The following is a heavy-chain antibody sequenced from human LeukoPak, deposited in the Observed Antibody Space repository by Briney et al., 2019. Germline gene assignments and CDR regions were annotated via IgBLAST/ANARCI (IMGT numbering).Heavy chain of an antibody. J-gene: IGHJ4*02. V-gene: IGHV3-7*01. D-gene: IGHD2-2*01. CDR1: GFTFSSYW. CDR2: IKQDGSET. CDR3: ARDAMSRTADY. Sequence: GGSLRLSCAASGFTFSSYWMSWVRQAPGKGLEWVGNIKQDGSETYFVDSVKGLFTISRDNAKNSLYLQMNNLRAEDTAVYYCARDAMSRTADYWGQGTLVTVSS.